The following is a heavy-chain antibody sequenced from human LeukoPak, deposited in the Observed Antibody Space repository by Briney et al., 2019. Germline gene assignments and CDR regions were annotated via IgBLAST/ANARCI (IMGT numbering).Heavy chain of an antibody. Sequence: QTGGSLRLSCAASGFTFSSYWMTWIRQAPGKGLEWVANIKRDGSEKYYVDSVKGRFTISRDNAENSLYLQMNSLRAEDTAVYYCARDTGGGYSCYDCWGQGTLVTVSS. V-gene: IGHV3-7*01. CDR3: ARDTGGGYSCYDC. CDR1: GFTFSSYW. CDR2: IKRDGSEK. D-gene: IGHD5-18*01. J-gene: IGHJ4*02.